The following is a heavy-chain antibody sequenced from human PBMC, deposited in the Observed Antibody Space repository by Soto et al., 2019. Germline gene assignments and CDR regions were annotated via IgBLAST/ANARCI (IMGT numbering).Heavy chain of an antibody. CDR3: AREGAHYTPLDH. CDR1: GYTFTDYA. CDR2: VNVGNGNT. V-gene: IGHV1-3*01. D-gene: IGHD2-15*01. Sequence: VKVSCKASGYTFTDYAIHWVRQAPGQGLEWMGWVNVGNGNTGYSRKFQGRVTNARDMSASTAYIEVTRLTSEDTAIYYCAREGAHYTPLDHWGQGTLVTVSS. J-gene: IGHJ4*02.